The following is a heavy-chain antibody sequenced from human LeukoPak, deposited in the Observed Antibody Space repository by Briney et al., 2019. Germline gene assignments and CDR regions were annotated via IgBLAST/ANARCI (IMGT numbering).Heavy chain of an antibody. J-gene: IGHJ6*03. D-gene: IGHD3-22*01. V-gene: IGHV3-30*02. CDR2: IRNDGSNK. Sequence: QTGGSLRLSCVASGFTFSSYAIHWVRQAPGKGLGWVAFIRNDGSNKYYADSVKGRFTISRDNSKNTLYLQMNSLRVEDTAVYYCAQRSGYYDSSNYYYYMDVWGKGTTVTISS. CDR1: GFTFSSYA. CDR3: AQRSGYYDSSNYYYYMDV.